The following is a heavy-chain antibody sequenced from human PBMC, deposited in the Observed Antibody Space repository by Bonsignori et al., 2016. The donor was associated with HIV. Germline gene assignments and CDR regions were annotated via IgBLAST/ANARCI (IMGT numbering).Heavy chain of an antibody. Sequence: EVQLVESGGGLVQPGGSLRLSCEVSGFPFSDHAMSXVRQFSGKGLEWVSGISIRGDKTFYADSVKGRFSISRDNARSTVFLDMNSLRVEDTAVYYCANEEVPNDYWGQGTLVTVAS. CDR1: GFPFSDHA. CDR2: ISIRGDKT. CDR3: ANEEVPNDY. J-gene: IGHJ4*02. V-gene: IGHV3-23*04.